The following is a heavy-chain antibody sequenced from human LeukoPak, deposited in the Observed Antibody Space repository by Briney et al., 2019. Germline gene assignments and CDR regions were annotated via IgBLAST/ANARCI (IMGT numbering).Heavy chain of an antibody. CDR1: GYTFTGYY. Sequence: ASVKVSCKASGYTFTGYYMHWVRQAPGQGLEWMGWISPNSGGTNYAQKFQGRVTMTRDTSISTAYMELSSLRSDDTAVYYCATRKLGNDYWGQGTLVTVSS. CDR2: ISPNSGGT. J-gene: IGHJ4*02. D-gene: IGHD7-27*01. V-gene: IGHV1-2*02. CDR3: ATRKLGNDY.